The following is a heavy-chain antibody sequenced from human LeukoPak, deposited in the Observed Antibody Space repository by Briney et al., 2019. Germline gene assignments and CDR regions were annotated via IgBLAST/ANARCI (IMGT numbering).Heavy chain of an antibody. CDR3: ARDKGYYDGSGYLKAFDI. CDR2: IYYSGST. Sequence: PSETLSLTCSVSGGSVSSGSYYWRWIRQPPGKGLEWIGYIYYSGSTNYNASLKSRVTISADTSKNQFSLKLSSVTAADTAVYYCARDKGYYDGSGYLKAFDIWGQGTMVTVFS. J-gene: IGHJ3*02. CDR1: GGSVSSGSYY. D-gene: IGHD3-22*01. V-gene: IGHV4-61*01.